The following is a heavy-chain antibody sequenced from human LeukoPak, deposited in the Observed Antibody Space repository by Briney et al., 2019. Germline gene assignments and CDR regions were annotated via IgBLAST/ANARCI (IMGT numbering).Heavy chain of an antibody. V-gene: IGHV3-74*01. CDR1: GFTFRSYW. CDR2: INSDGSSI. D-gene: IGHD3-10*01. J-gene: IGHJ4*02. CDR3: NYGSGSYPRY. Sequence: GGSLRLSCAASGFTFRSYWMHWVRQAQGKGLLWISRINSDGSSISYADSVKGRFTISRDNAKNTLYLRMNSLRAEDTAVYYCNYGSGSYPRYWGQGTLVTVSS.